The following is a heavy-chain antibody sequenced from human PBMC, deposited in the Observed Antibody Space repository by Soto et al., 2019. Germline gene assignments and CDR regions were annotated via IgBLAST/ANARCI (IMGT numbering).Heavy chain of an antibody. CDR1: GGTFSTST. J-gene: IGHJ4*02. Sequence: QVQLVQSGAEVKKPGSSVKVSCKASGGTFSTSTFTWVRQAPGQGLEWMGRTIPILDVADYAQDFQGRVTNTPEKSTSTTYIEPTSLTSKDTAVYYCARDSPIGSTYSGYDAIDSWGQGTLVTVSS. V-gene: IGHV1-69*08. CDR2: TIPILDVA. CDR3: ARDSPIGSTYSGYDAIDS. D-gene: IGHD5-12*01.